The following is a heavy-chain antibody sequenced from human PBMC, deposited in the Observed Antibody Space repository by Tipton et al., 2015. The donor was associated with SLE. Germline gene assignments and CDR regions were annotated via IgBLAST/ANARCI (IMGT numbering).Heavy chain of an antibody. J-gene: IGHJ4*02. CDR3: ARGGYDFWSGYLDY. CDR2: INHSGST. CDR1: GGSFSGYY. D-gene: IGHD3-3*01. Sequence: TLSLTCAVYGGSFSGYYWSWIRQPPGKGLEWIGEINHSGSTNYNPSLKSRVTISVDTSKNQFSLKLSSVTAADTAVYYCARGGYDFWSGYLDYWGQGTLVTVSS. V-gene: IGHV4-34*01.